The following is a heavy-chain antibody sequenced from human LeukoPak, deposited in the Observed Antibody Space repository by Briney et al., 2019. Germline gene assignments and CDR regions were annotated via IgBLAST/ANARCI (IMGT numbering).Heavy chain of an antibody. CDR3: ARHGEMATIYGAFDI. Sequence: PGESLKISCKGSGYSFTSYWIGWVRQMPGKGLEWMGIIYPGDSDTRYSPSFQGQVTISADKSISTAYLQWSSLKASDTAMYYCARHGEMATIYGAFDIWGQGTMVIVSS. D-gene: IGHD5-24*01. J-gene: IGHJ3*02. V-gene: IGHV5-51*01. CDR2: IYPGDSDT. CDR1: GYSFTSYW.